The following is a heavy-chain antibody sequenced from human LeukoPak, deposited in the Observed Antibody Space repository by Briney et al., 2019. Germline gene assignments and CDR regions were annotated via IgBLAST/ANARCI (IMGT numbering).Heavy chain of an antibody. CDR1: GGSISSYY. CDR2: IYYSGST. D-gene: IGHD3-22*01. J-gene: IGHJ4*02. CDR3: ARSKDSSGYVIDY. Sequence: PSETLSLTCTVSGGSISSYYWSWIRQPPGKGLEWIGYIYYSGSTNHNPSLKSRVTISVDTSKNQFSLKLSSVTTADTAVYYCARSKDSSGYVIDYWGQGTLVTVSS. V-gene: IGHV4-59*01.